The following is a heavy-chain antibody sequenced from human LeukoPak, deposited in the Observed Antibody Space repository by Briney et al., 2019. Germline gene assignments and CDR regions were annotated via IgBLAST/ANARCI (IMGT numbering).Heavy chain of an antibody. CDR1: GFTLSNYG. V-gene: IGHV3-33*01. J-gene: IGHJ4*02. CDR3: ARDFCSTTSCLDY. Sequence: PGRSLRLSCATSGFTLSNYGMHWVRQAPGKGLEWVAVIWYDGSKKYYADSVKGRFTISRDDSKNTLYLQMNSLRGDDTAFYYCARDFCSTTSCLDYWGQGTLVTVSS. D-gene: IGHD2-2*01. CDR2: IWYDGSKK.